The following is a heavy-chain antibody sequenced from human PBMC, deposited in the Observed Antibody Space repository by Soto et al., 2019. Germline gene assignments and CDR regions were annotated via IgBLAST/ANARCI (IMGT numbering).Heavy chain of an antibody. CDR3: ARARYSSRWGTFDS. Sequence: QVHLVQSGAEVKRPGSSVKVSCKAFGGSFSTNEIDWVRQAPGQGLEWMGRIFPTVVTADYAQKFQGRLTIIADESTTTVYMSLSRLTSADAAGYFCARARYSSRWGTFDSWGQGTQVAVSS. CDR1: GGSFSTNE. CDR2: IFPTVVTA. D-gene: IGHD6-19*01. J-gene: IGHJ5*02. V-gene: IGHV1-69*01.